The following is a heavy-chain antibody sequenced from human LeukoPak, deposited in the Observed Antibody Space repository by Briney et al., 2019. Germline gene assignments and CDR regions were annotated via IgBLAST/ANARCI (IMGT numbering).Heavy chain of an antibody. D-gene: IGHD3-3*01. V-gene: IGHV3-23*01. J-gene: IGHJ4*02. CDR1: GFSFSIHD. Sequence: TGGSLGLSCAASGFSFSIHDMTWVRQAPGKGLEWVSTISNSDNSTYYADSVKGRFTFSRDNSKNTLYLQMNSLRAEDTAIYYCAKGLGVVIDFLVFDNWGQGTLVTVSS. CDR3: AKGLGVVIDFLVFDN. CDR2: ISNSDNST.